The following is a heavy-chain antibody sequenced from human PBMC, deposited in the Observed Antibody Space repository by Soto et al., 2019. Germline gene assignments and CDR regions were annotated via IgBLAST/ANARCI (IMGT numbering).Heavy chain of an antibody. CDR1: GFTFSSYG. CDR3: AQAYCSSTSCQTYFDP. CDR2: ISYDGSNK. V-gene: IGHV3-30*18. J-gene: IGHJ5*02. D-gene: IGHD2-2*01. Sequence: GGSLRLSCAASGFTFSSYGMHWVRQAPGKGLEWVAVISYDGSNKYYADSVKGRFTISRDNSKNTLYLQMNSLRAEDTAVYYCAQAYCSSTSCQTYFDPWGQGTLVTVSS.